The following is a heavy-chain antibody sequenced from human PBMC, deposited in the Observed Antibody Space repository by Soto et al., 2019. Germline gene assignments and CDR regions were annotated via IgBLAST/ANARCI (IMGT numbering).Heavy chain of an antibody. D-gene: IGHD3-16*01. V-gene: IGHV3-48*02. J-gene: IGHJ5*02. Sequence: PGGSLRLSCAASGFTFSSYSMNWVRQAPGKGLEWVSYISSSSSTIYYADSVKGRFTISRDNAKNSLYLQMNSLRDEDTAVYYCASNLGVPRPWNNWFDPWGQGTLVTVSS. CDR1: GFTFSSYS. CDR2: ISSSSSTI. CDR3: ASNLGVPRPWNNWFDP.